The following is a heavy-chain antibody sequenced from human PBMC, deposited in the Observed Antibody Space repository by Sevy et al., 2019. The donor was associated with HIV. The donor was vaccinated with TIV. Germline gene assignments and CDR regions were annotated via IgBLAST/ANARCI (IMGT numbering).Heavy chain of an antibody. J-gene: IGHJ4*02. CDR3: ARVDYYDSSGYYYAGGFDY. Sequence: GGSLRLSCAASGFTFSSYAMQWVRQAPGKGLEWVAVISYDGSNKYYADSVKGRFTISRDNSKNTLYLQMNSLRAEDTAVYYCARVDYYDSSGYYYAGGFDYWGQGTLVTVSS. CDR1: GFTFSSYA. V-gene: IGHV3-30-3*01. CDR2: ISYDGSNK. D-gene: IGHD3-22*01.